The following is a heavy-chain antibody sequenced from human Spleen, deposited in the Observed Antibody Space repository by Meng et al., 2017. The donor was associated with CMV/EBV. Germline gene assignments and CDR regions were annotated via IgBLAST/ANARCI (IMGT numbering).Heavy chain of an antibody. Sequence: SETLSLTCTVPGGSVRTNDYYWGWVRQPPGKGLEWIGAVYYSGSTYYNPSLKSRVTISVDTSKNQFSLKLTSVTAADTALYYCARQTPPPSDISDWYLAGGPLDYWGPGTLVTVSS. CDR1: GGSVRTNDYY. D-gene: IGHD6-19*01. V-gene: IGHV4-39*01. CDR2: VYYSGST. J-gene: IGHJ4*02. CDR3: ARQTPPPSDISDWYLAGGPLDY.